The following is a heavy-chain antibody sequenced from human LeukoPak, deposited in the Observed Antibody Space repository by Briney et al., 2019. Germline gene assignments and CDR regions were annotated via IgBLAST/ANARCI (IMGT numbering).Heavy chain of an antibody. D-gene: IGHD5-12*01. CDR2: ISSSGSTI. CDR3: AKDFGEIVATIYLDY. J-gene: IGHJ4*02. CDR1: GFTFSSYE. Sequence: GGSLRLSCAASGFTFSSYEMNWVRQAPGKGLEWVSYISSSGSTIYYADSVKGRFTISRDNAKNSLYLQMNSLRAEDTAVYYCAKDFGEIVATIYLDYWGQGTLVSVSS. V-gene: IGHV3-48*03.